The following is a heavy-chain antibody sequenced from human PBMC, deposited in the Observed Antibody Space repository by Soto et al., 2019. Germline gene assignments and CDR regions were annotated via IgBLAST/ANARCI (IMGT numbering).Heavy chain of an antibody. J-gene: IGHJ4*02. Sequence: PSETLSLTCTVSGGSISSSSYYWGWIRQPPGKGLEWIGSIYYSGSTYYNPSLKSRVTISVDTSKNQFSLKLSSVTAADTAVYYCARTPPYGGNPIDYWGQGTLVTVSS. CDR3: ARTPPYGGNPIDY. V-gene: IGHV4-39*01. CDR1: GGSISSSSYY. D-gene: IGHD4-17*01. CDR2: IYYSGST.